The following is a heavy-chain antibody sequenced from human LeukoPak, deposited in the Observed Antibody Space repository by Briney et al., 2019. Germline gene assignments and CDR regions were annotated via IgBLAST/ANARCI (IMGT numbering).Heavy chain of an antibody. V-gene: IGHV4-34*01. CDR1: RGSFSGYY. D-gene: IGHD2-2*01. CDR2: INHSGST. CDR3: ARGLSRTPPGGY. Sequence: SETLSLTCAVYRGSFSGYYWSWIRQPPGKGLEWIGEINHSGSTNYNPSLKSRVTISVDTSKNQFSLKLNSVTAVDTAVYYCARGLSRTPPGGYWGQGTLVTVSS. J-gene: IGHJ4*02.